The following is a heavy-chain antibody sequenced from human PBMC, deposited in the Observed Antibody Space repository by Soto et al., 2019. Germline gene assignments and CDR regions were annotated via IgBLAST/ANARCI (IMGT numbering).Heavy chain of an antibody. CDR3: ATNYGSGITPVDY. D-gene: IGHD3-10*01. Sequence: QVQLVQSGAEVKTPGSSVKVSCTASGDTFNFYTLSWVRQAPGQGLEWMGRIIPMLGMSNYAQKSQGRVTMIETKSSRTVYMVLSVPRSEASALYYCATNYGSGITPVDYRGQGTLVTVSS. CDR2: IIPMLGMS. V-gene: IGHV1-69*02. CDR1: GDTFNFYT. J-gene: IGHJ4*02.